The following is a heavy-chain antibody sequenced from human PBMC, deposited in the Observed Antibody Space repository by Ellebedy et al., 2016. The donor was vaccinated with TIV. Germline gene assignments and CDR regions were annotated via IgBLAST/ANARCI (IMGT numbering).Heavy chain of an antibody. J-gene: IGHJ4*02. Sequence: ASVKVSXXASGYSFTSYDINWVRQATGQGLEWMGWMNPNSGNTGYAQKFQGRVTMTRNTSISTAYMELSSLRSEDTAVYYCAWVPNNSLSFDSWGQGTLVNVSS. CDR1: GYSFTSYD. D-gene: IGHD1-14*01. CDR3: AWVPNNSLSFDS. V-gene: IGHV1-8*01. CDR2: MNPNSGNT.